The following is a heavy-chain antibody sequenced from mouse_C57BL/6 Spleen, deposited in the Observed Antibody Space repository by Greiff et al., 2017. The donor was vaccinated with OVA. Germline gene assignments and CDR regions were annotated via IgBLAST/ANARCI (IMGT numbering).Heavy chain of an antibody. D-gene: IGHD2-5*01. CDR2: INPRTGGT. CDR3: ARYSNYDAMDD. Sequence: VQLQQSGPELVKPGASVKISCKASGYSFTGYYMNWVKQSPETSLEWIGEINPRTGGTTYNQKFKAKATLTVDKSSSTAYMPLKSLTSEDSAGDDGARYSNYDAMDDWGQGTSVTVSS. J-gene: IGHJ4*01. CDR1: GYSFTGYY. V-gene: IGHV1-42*01.